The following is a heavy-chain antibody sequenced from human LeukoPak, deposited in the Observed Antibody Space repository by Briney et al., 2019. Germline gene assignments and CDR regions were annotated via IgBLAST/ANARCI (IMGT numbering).Heavy chain of an antibody. D-gene: IGHD5-24*01. CDR1: GYTFTNYY. J-gene: IGHJ5*02. V-gene: IGHV1-46*01. CDR2: INPSGGST. Sequence: ASVKVSCKASGYTFTNYYMHWVRQAPGQGLEWMGIINPSGGSTSYAQKFQGRVTMTRDMSTSTVYMELSSLRSEDTAVYYCARSGRWLQFNIDWFDPWGQGTLVTVSP. CDR3: ARSGRWLQFNIDWFDP.